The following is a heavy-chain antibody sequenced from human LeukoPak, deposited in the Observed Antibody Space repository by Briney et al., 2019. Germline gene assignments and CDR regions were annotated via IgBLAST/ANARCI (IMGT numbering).Heavy chain of an antibody. Sequence: SGGSLRLSCAASGFTFSSCGMHWVRQAPGEGLEWVAVISYDGSNKYYADSVKGRFTISRDNSKNTLYLQMNSLRAEDTAVYYCAKPYYYDSSGYKYYFDYWGQGTLVTVSS. CDR1: GFTFSSCG. D-gene: IGHD3-22*01. J-gene: IGHJ4*02. CDR2: ISYDGSNK. V-gene: IGHV3-30*18. CDR3: AKPYYYDSSGYKYYFDY.